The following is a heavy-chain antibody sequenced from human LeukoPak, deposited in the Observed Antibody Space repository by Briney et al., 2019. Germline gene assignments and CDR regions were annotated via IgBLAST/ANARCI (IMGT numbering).Heavy chain of an antibody. V-gene: IGHV6-1*01. CDR1: GHRLSSNSAP. D-gene: IGHD6-6*01. Sequence: SHTLSLPCAISGHRLSSNSAPCKWIRQSPSRGLEWLGRTYYRSKWYNDYAVSVKSRITINPDTSKHQLSLQLNSVTPEDTAVYYCAGEWGIAARPFDYWGQGTLVTVSS. CDR3: AGEWGIAARPFDY. J-gene: IGHJ4*02. CDR2: TYYRSKWYN.